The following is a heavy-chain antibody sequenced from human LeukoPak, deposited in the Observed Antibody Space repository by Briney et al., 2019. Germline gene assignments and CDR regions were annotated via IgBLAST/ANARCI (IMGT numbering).Heavy chain of an antibody. CDR2: IYLSGST. CDR1: GGSVSSSNW. Sequence: SSETLSLTCAVSGGSVSSSNWWTWVRQPPGMGLEWIGEIYLSGSTNYNPSLKSRVTISIDKSKNQFSLKLSSMTAADTAVYYCARGGVIPADWGQGTLVTVSS. V-gene: IGHV4-4*02. CDR3: ARGGVIPAD. D-gene: IGHD2-2*01. J-gene: IGHJ4*02.